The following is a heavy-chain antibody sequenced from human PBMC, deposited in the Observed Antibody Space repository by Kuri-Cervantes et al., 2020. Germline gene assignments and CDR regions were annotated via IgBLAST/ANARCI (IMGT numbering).Heavy chain of an antibody. Sequence: GESLKISCAASGFTFSKYWMYWVRQTPGRGLVWVTLINTDGTTTTYADSVKGRFTISRDNAKSTLYLQMNSLRVEDSAVYYCVAVTLIGGGQGILVTVSS. V-gene: IGHV3-74*01. J-gene: IGHJ1*01. CDR3: VAVTLIG. CDR2: INTDGTTT. D-gene: IGHD3-22*01. CDR1: GFTFSKYW.